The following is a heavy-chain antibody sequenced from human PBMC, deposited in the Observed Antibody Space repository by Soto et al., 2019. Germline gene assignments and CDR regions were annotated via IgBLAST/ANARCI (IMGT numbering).Heavy chain of an antibody. D-gene: IGHD3-10*01. J-gene: IGHJ6*03. Sequence: PSETLSLTCTVSGGSISGYYWSWIRQPPGKGLEWIGEINHSGSTNYNPSLKSRVTISVDTSKNQFSLKLSSVTAADTAVYYCARGYGSGSYVVSYYYYMDVWGKGTTVTVSS. CDR3: ARGYGSGSYVVSYYYYMDV. V-gene: IGHV4-34*01. CDR1: GGSISGYY. CDR2: INHSGST.